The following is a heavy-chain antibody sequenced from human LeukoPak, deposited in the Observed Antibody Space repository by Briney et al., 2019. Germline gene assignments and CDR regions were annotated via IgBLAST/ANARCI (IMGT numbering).Heavy chain of an antibody. D-gene: IGHD3-10*01. Sequence: GASVKVSCKASGYTFTAYYMHWVRQAPGQGLEWMGVINPSGGSTSYTQKFQGRVTMTRDTSTSTVYMELSSLTSEDTAVYYCARDSLPHYYTSGSQNPADYWGQGTLVTVSS. CDR1: GYTFTAYY. V-gene: IGHV1-46*01. J-gene: IGHJ4*02. CDR3: ARDSLPHYYTSGSQNPADY. CDR2: INPSGGST.